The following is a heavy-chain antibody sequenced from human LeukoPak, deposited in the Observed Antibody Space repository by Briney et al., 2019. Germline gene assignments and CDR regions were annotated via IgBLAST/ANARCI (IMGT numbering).Heavy chain of an antibody. CDR1: GASINYNY. D-gene: IGHD3-3*01. Sequence: KPSETLSLTCTVSGASINYNYWSWVRQPPGKGLEWIGYIYHRDNTNYNPSLESRVTISLDTSRSQFSLKLRPVTAADTAVYYCAGTHYDFWSAYLDSWGQGTLVTVSS. V-gene: IGHV4-59*01. CDR3: AGTHYDFWSAYLDS. CDR2: IYHRDNT. J-gene: IGHJ4*02.